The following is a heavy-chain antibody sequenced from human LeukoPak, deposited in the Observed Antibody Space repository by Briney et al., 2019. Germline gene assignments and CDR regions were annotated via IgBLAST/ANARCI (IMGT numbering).Heavy chain of an antibody. V-gene: IGHV4-59*08. CDR2: IYYSGNT. D-gene: IGHD2-21*01. Sequence: SETLSLTCTVSGGSISSFYWSWIRQPPGKGPDWIGYIYYSGNTNYNPSLKSRVTISVDTSKNQFSLKLNSVTAADTAVYYCAKILGSGVWYGFDIWGQGTMVTVSS. J-gene: IGHJ3*02. CDR1: GGSISSFY. CDR3: AKILGSGVWYGFDI.